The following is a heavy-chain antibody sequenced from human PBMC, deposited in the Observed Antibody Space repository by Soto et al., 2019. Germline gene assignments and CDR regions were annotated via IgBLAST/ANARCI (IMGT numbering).Heavy chain of an antibody. Sequence: GVSLRLSCAASGFIFSSYAMHWVRQAPGKGLEWVALISYDGSNEYYADSAKGRFTISRDNSKNTLYLQMNSLRAEDTAVYYCAQGIPGYYYGMDVWGQGPTVTVAS. V-gene: IGHV3-30-3*01. J-gene: IGHJ6*02. CDR2: ISYDGSNE. D-gene: IGHD5-18*01. CDR1: GFIFSSYA. CDR3: AQGIPGYYYGMDV.